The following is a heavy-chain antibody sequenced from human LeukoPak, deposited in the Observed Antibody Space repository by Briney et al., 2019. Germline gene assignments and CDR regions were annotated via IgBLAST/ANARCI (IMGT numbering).Heavy chain of an antibody. CDR1: GGSISSYY. CDR2: IYYSGST. V-gene: IGHV4-59*01. D-gene: IGHD6-13*01. CDR3: ARDMGSVAGHDY. J-gene: IGHJ4*02. Sequence: QASETLSLTCTVSGGSISSYYWSWIRQPPGKGLEWIGYIYYSGSTNYNPSLKSRVTISVDTSKKQFSLKLSSVTAADTAVYYCARDMGSVAGHDYWGQGTLVTVSS.